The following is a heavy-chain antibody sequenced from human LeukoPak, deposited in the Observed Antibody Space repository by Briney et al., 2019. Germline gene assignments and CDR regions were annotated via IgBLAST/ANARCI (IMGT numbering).Heavy chain of an antibody. CDR2: IYYSGST. D-gene: IGHD3-10*01. Sequence: SETLSLTCTVSGGSISSSSYYWGWIRQPPGKGLEWIGSIYYSGSTYYNPSLKSRVTISVDTSKNQFSLKLSSLTAADTAVYYCARHDFYGSGSFGLDYWGQGTLVTVSS. CDR1: GGSISSSSYY. V-gene: IGHV4-39*01. J-gene: IGHJ4*02. CDR3: ARHDFYGSGSFGLDY.